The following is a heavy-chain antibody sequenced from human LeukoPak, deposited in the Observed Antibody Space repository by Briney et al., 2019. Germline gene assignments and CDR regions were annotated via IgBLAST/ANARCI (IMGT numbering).Heavy chain of an antibody. CDR1: GFTFSSYA. V-gene: IGHV3-11*01. J-gene: IGHJ5*02. CDR3: ARGGPKGGLDP. D-gene: IGHD2-15*01. Sequence: AGGSLRLSCAASGFTFSSYAMSWVRQAPGKGLEWVSYISSSGSTIYYADSVKGRFTISRDNSKNKLYLQMNSLRAEDTAVYYCARGGPKGGLDPWGQGTLVTVSS. CDR2: ISSSGSTI.